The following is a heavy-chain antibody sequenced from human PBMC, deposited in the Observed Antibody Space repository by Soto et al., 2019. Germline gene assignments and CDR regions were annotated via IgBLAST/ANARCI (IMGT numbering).Heavy chain of an antibody. CDR3: ARDGGSGMDV. CDR2: ISSRSSYI. V-gene: IGHV3-21*01. D-gene: IGHD3-16*01. CDR1: GFTFSSYS. Sequence: EVQLVESGGGLVKPGGSLRLSCAASGFTFSSYSMNWVRQAPGKGLEWVSSISSRSSYIYYADSVKGRFTISRDNAKNSLYLQMNSLRAEDTAVYYCARDGGSGMDVWGQGTTVTVSS. J-gene: IGHJ6*02.